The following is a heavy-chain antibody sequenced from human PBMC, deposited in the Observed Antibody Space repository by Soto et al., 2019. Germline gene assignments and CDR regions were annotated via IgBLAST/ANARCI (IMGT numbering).Heavy chain of an antibody. Sequence: EVQLLESGGGLVQPGGSLRLSCAASGFTFINFAMSWVRQAPGKGLEWVSSIHSGGTYYADSVRGRFTISRDNSKNTLSLQMNSLRAEDTAVYYCAKATDNDEGGYCRGTSCDAEYFQNWGQGTLVSVSS. CDR2: IHSGGT. J-gene: IGHJ1*01. V-gene: IGHV3-23*01. D-gene: IGHD2-2*01. CDR3: AKATDNDEGGYCRGTSCDAEYFQN. CDR1: GFTFINFA.